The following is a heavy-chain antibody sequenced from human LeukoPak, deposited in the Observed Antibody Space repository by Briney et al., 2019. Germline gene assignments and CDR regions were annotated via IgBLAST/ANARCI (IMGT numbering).Heavy chain of an antibody. CDR1: GGSFSGYY. V-gene: IGHV4-34*01. Sequence: SETLSLTCAVYGGSFSGYYWSWIRQPPGKGLEWIGEINHSGSTNYNPSLKSRVTISVDTSKNQLSLKLSSVTAADTAVYYCARKNQWLAQFDYWGQGTLVTVSS. CDR2: INHSGST. D-gene: IGHD6-19*01. J-gene: IGHJ4*02. CDR3: ARKNQWLAQFDY.